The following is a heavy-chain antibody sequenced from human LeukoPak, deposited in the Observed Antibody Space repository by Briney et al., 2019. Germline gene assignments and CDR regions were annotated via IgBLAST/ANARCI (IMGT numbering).Heavy chain of an antibody. CDR2: INTNTGNP. Sequence: ASVKISCKASGYTFTSYAMNWVRQAPGQGLEWMGWINTNTGNPTYAQGFTGRFVFSLDTSVSTAYLQISSLKAEDTAVYYCARDVVVRGVIGQLNWFDPWGQGTLVTVSS. V-gene: IGHV7-4-1*02. CDR1: GYTFTSYA. J-gene: IGHJ5*02. D-gene: IGHD3-10*01. CDR3: ARDVVVRGVIGQLNWFDP.